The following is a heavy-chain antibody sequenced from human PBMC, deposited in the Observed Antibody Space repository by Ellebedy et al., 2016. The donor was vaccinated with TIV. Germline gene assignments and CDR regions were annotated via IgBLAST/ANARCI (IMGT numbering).Heavy chain of an antibody. J-gene: IGHJ5*02. V-gene: IGHV4-59*08. CDR2: VYHSGDT. D-gene: IGHD6-6*01. CDR1: GGSISRYY. CDR3: ARRGIFDYRRSGLFDP. Sequence: MPSETLSLTCTVSGGSISRYYWTWIRQPPGQGLEWIGYVYHSGDTNYNPSPKSRVTMSVDTSKNQFSLNLRSVTAADTAVYYCARRGIFDYRRSGLFDPWGQGTPVTVSS.